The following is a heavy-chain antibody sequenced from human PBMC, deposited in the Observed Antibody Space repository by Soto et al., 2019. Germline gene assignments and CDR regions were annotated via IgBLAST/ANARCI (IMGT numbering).Heavy chain of an antibody. CDR2: VSSNGVGT. D-gene: IGHD6-6*01. J-gene: IGHJ6*03. CDR1: GFTLSGYA. Sequence: GGSLRLSCAASGFTLSGYAMDWVRQAPGKGLEYVSGVSSNGVGTYYANSVQGRFTISRDNSKNTVYLQMGSLRPEDMAVYYCARRARPDFYYMDVWGKGTTVTVSS. V-gene: IGHV3-64*01. CDR3: ARRARPDFYYMDV.